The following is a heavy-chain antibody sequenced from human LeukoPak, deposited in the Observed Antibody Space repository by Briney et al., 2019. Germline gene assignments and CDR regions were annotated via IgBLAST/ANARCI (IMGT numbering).Heavy chain of an antibody. Sequence: PGGSLRLSCAASGFTISSYGMHWVRQAPGKGLEWVAVISYDGSNKYYADSVKGRFTISRDNSKNTLYLQMNSLRAEDTAVYYCAKDPEITMVRGAGYFDYWGQGTLVTVSS. D-gene: IGHD3-10*01. J-gene: IGHJ4*02. CDR1: GFTISSYG. V-gene: IGHV3-30*18. CDR3: AKDPEITMVRGAGYFDY. CDR2: ISYDGSNK.